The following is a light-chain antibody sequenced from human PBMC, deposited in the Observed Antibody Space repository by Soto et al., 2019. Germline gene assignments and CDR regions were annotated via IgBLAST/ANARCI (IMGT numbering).Light chain of an antibody. V-gene: IGKV1-12*01. J-gene: IGKJ1*01. CDR2: GAS. Sequence: DIQMTQYPSSVSASFGDRFTISCRASQDIGNFLAWYQQTPGKAPRLLIHGASSLSREIPSRFSGGGTGTHFTLTICGLQPEDLATYFCLQTSTCPRTFGQGTKV. CDR1: QDIGNF. CDR3: LQTSTCPRT.